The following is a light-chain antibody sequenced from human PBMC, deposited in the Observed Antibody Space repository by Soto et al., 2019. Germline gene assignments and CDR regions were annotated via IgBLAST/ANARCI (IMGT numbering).Light chain of an antibody. Sequence: EIVFTHSPATLSLSLGERATLSCRASQSVSIYLAWYQLRPGQAPRLLIYDASNRATGIPARFSGSGSGTDFTLTISSLEPEDFAVYYCQQRSNWPPITFGQGTRLEIK. CDR1: QSVSIY. CDR3: QQRSNWPPIT. V-gene: IGKV3-11*01. J-gene: IGKJ5*01. CDR2: DAS.